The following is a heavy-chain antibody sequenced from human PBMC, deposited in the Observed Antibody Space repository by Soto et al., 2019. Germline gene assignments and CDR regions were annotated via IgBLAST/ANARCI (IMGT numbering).Heavy chain of an antibody. CDR2: IYHSGST. J-gene: IGHJ4*02. CDR3: SRAAAVPHTGIVVVPTCFDY. V-gene: IGHV4-4*02. D-gene: IGHD2-2*01. Sequence: PSETLSLTCAVSGGSISSSNWWSWVRQPPGKGLEWIGEIYHSGSTNYNPSLKSRVTISVDKSKNQFSLLLSSVTAADTAVYYCSRAAAVPHTGIVVVPTCFDYWGQGTLVTVSS. CDR1: GGSISSSNW.